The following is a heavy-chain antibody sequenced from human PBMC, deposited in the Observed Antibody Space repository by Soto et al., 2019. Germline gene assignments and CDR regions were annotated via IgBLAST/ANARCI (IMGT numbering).Heavy chain of an antibody. J-gene: IGHJ5*02. CDR1: GGSISTGGYY. Sequence: QVQLQESGPGLVKPSQTLSLTCNVSGGSISTGGYYWNWIRQHPGKDLEWIGYFYYIGSTYYNPSHKCRVTISVNPSKNQFSLTLSSVTAACTAVYYCARSVFPWGEVTMVSVSS. CDR2: FYYIGST. CDR3: ARSVFP. V-gene: IGHV4-31*03.